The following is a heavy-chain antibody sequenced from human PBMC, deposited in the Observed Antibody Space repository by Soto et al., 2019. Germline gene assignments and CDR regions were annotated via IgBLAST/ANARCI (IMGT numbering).Heavy chain of an antibody. V-gene: IGHV3-23*01. CDR2: ISGSGSA. CDR3: AKELVYYYESIGYSGYTG. J-gene: IGHJ4*02. D-gene: IGHD3-22*01. Sequence: EVQLLESGGGLVQPGGSLRLSCAASGFTFSSYAMSWVRQAPGKGLEWVSSISGSGSAYYAGSVKGRFTISRDNAKNTLYLQKNSLRAEETAVYYCAKELVYYYESIGYSGYTGWGQGTLVTV. CDR1: GFTFSSYA.